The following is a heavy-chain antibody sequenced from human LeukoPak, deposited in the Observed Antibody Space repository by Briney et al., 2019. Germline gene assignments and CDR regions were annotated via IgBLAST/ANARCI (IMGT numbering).Heavy chain of an antibody. V-gene: IGHV3-48*01. CDR3: ASEYQRDAFDI. Sequence: GGSLRLSCAASGFTFSSYSMNWVRQAPGKGLEWVSYISSSSTIYYADSVKGRFTISRDNAKNSLYLQMNSLRAEDTAVYYCASEYQRDAFDIWGQGTMVTVSS. D-gene: IGHD2-2*01. CDR1: GFTFSSYS. J-gene: IGHJ3*02. CDR2: ISSSSTI.